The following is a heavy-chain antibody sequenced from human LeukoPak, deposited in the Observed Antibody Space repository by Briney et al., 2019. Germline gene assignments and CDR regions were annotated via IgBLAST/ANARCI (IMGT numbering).Heavy chain of an antibody. CDR1: GYTFTGYY. CDR2: ISAYNGNT. V-gene: IGHV1-18*04. J-gene: IGHJ4*02. Sequence: GASVKVSCKASGYTFTGYYMHWVRQAPGQGLEWMGWISAYNGNTNYAQKLQGRVTMTTDTSTSTAYMELRSLRSDDTAVYYCARVGYSSTSDWGQGTLVTVSS. CDR3: ARVGYSSTSD. D-gene: IGHD6-13*01.